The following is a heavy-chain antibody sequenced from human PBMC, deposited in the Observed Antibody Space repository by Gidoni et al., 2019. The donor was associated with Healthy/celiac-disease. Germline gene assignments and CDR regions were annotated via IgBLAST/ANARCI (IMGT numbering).Heavy chain of an antibody. V-gene: IGHV4-31*03. CDR3: ARSPTLTRWGMDV. Sequence: QVQLQESVPGLVKPSQTLSLTCTVSDGSISSGGYCWSWFRPPPGKGLEWIGSIYYSGRTYYDPSLKSRVTISVDTSKNQFSLKLSSVTAADAAVYYCARSPTLTRWGMDVWGQGTTVTVSS. D-gene: IGHD1-1*01. CDR2: IYYSGRT. J-gene: IGHJ6*02. CDR1: DGSISSGGYC.